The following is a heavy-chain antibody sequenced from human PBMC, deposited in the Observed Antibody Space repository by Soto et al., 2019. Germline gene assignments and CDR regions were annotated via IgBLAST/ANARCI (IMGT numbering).Heavy chain of an antibody. CDR1: GFTFSNYA. CDR3: AKEGTSGLYYFDY. V-gene: IGHV3-23*01. CDR2: ISGGGDTS. D-gene: IGHD6-19*01. J-gene: IGHJ4*02. Sequence: GGSLRLSCAVSGFTFSNYAISWVRQASGKGLEWVSIISGGGDTSYYADSVKGRFTISRDNSRNTLYLQMNSLRAGDSAKYYCAKEGTSGLYYFDYWGPGTLVTVSS.